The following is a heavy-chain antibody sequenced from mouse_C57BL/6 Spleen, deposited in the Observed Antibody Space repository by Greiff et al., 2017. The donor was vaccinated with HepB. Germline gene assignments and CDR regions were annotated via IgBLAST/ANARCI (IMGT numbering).Heavy chain of an antibody. J-gene: IGHJ2*01. CDR3: AYYSNYEGFDY. V-gene: IGHV1-50*01. D-gene: IGHD2-5*01. CDR2: IDPSDSYT. Sequence: QVQLQQPGAELVKPGASVKLSCKASGYTFTSYWMQWVKQRPGQGLEWIGEIDPSDSYTNYNQKFKGKATLTVDTSSSTSYMQLSSLTSEDSAVYYCAYYSNYEGFDYWGQGTTLTVSS. CDR1: GYTFTSYW.